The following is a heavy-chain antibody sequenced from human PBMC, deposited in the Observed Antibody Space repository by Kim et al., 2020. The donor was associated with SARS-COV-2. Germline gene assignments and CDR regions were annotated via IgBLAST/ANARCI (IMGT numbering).Heavy chain of an antibody. Sequence: SETLSLTCTVSGGSISSSSYYWGWIRQPPGKGLEWIGSIYYSGSTYYNPSLKSRVTISVDTSKNQFSLKLSSVTAADTAVYYCARQGSSWSRGLSWFDPWGQGTLVTVSS. J-gene: IGHJ5*02. V-gene: IGHV4-39*01. CDR1: GGSISSSSYY. D-gene: IGHD6-13*01. CDR2: IYYSGST. CDR3: ARQGSSWSRGLSWFDP.